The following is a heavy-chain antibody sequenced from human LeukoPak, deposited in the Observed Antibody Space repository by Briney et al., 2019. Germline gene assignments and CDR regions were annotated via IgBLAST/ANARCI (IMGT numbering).Heavy chain of an antibody. CDR1: GFTFSSYS. Sequence: GGSLRLSCAASGFTFSSYSMSWVRQAQGKGLEWVSAFSGSGDSTYYADSVKGRFTISRDNPKNTLYLQMNSLRAEDTDVYYCAKAGITIFGVVTDGDYFDYWGQGTLVTVSS. D-gene: IGHD3-3*01. CDR3: AKAGITIFGVVTDGDYFDY. V-gene: IGHV3-23*01. CDR2: FSGSGDST. J-gene: IGHJ4*02.